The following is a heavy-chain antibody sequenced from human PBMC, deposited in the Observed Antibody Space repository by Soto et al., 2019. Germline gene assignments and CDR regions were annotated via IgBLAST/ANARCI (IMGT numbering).Heavy chain of an antibody. CDR2: IKPDGSEE. J-gene: IGHJ4*02. CDR3: ARVSRSETGIY. D-gene: IGHD3-3*01. CDR1: GFTFNNYW. V-gene: IGHV3-7*01. Sequence: EVQLVESGGGLVQPGGSLRLSCAASGFTFNNYWMSWVRQAPGKGLEWVANIKPDGSEEQYVDSMRGRFTISRDNARNSRYMQMNSLRAEDTAVYYCARVSRSETGIYWGQGTLVTVSS.